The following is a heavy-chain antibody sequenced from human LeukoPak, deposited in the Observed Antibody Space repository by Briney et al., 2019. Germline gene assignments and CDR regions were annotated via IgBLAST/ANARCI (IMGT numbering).Heavy chain of an antibody. D-gene: IGHD3-3*01. Sequence: ASVKVSCKASGYTFTGYYMHWVRQAPGQGLEWMGWINPNGGGTNYAQKFQGRVTMTRDTSISTAYMELSRLRSDDTAVYYCARGDVLRFLEWSIDYWGQGTLVTVSS. CDR3: ARGDVLRFLEWSIDY. CDR1: GYTFTGYY. J-gene: IGHJ4*02. CDR2: INPNGGGT. V-gene: IGHV1-2*02.